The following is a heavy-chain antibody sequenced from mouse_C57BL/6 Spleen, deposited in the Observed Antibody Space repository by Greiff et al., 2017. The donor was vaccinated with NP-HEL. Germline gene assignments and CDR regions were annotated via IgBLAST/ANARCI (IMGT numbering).Heavy chain of an antibody. CDR2: IYPGDGDT. CDR3: ARDDYDWGP. CDR1: GYAFSSSW. V-gene: IGHV1-82*01. Sequence: ESGPELVKPGASVKISCKASGYAFSSSWMNWVKQRPGKGLEWIGRIYPGDGDTNYNGKFKGKATLTADKSSSTAYMQLSSLTSEDSAVYFCARDDYDWGPWGQGTTLTVSS. D-gene: IGHD2-4*01. J-gene: IGHJ2*01.